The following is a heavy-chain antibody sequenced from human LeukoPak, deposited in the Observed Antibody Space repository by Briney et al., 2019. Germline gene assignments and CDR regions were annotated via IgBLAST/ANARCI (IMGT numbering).Heavy chain of an antibody. D-gene: IGHD4-11*01. V-gene: IGHV3-23*01. CDR1: GFTFSTYA. CDR3: AKGGAAVTYYYGVDV. J-gene: IGHJ6*02. CDR2: ISGSGGDT. Sequence: PGGSLRLSCAASGFTFSTYAMSWVRQAPGKGLQWVSAISGSGGDTYYADSVKGRFTISRDNSKNTLYLQMNSLRAEDTAVYYCAKGGAAVTYYYGVDVWGQGTTVTVSS.